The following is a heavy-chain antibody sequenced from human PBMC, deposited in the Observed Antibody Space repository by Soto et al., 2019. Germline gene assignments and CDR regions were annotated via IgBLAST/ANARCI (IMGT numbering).Heavy chain of an antibody. CDR2: IYYSGST. J-gene: IGHJ6*02. Sequence: SDTLSLSCPFSGFSISSGGYYWSWIRQHPGKCLEWIGYIYYSGSTYYNPSLKSRVTISVDTSKNQFSLKLSSVTAADTAVYYCARDLTMVRGKDYYYGMDVWGQGTTVTVSS. D-gene: IGHD3-10*01. CDR1: GFSISSGGYY. V-gene: IGHV4-31*03. CDR3: ARDLTMVRGKDYYYGMDV.